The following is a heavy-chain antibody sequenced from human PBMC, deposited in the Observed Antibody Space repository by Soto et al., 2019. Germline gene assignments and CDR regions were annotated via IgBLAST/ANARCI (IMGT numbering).Heavy chain of an antibody. Sequence: SETLSLTCTVFGGSIDSYYWSWIRQAPGKGLEWIGHISDSGTTNYNPSLGSRVTISVDTSRKSFSLKLSSVTAADTGIYYCARARITMVREVIKYNMDVWGQGTTVTVSS. J-gene: IGHJ6*02. CDR3: ARARITMVREVIKYNMDV. V-gene: IGHV4-59*01. CDR1: GGSIDSYY. CDR2: ISDSGTT. D-gene: IGHD3-10*01.